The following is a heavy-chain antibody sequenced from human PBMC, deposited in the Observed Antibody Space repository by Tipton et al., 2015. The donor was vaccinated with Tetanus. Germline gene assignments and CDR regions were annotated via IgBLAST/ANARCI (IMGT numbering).Heavy chain of an antibody. CDR2: IYHTGRT. CDR1: GDSIGTHF. CDR3: ARYGRLPKTDPFDT. D-gene: IGHD1-26*01. Sequence: TLSLTCTVSGDSIGTHFWTWIRQAPGKGLEWIAYIYHTGRTTYNPSLQSRVTISVDTSKNQFSLRLNSVTSADTAVYLCARYGRLPKTDPFDTWGQGTMVTVSS. J-gene: IGHJ3*02. V-gene: IGHV4-59*11.